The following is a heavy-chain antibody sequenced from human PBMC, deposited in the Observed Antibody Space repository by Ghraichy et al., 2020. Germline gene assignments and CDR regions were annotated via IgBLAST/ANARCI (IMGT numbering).Heavy chain of an antibody. Sequence: GESLNISCAASGFTFSSYSMNWVRQAPGKGLEWVSSISSSSSYIYYADSVKGRFTISRDNAKNSLYLQMNSLRAEDTAVYYCARIDSRYDAFDIWGQGTMVTVSS. CDR2: ISSSSSYI. J-gene: IGHJ3*02. D-gene: IGHD2-21*01. CDR3: ARIDSRYDAFDI. V-gene: IGHV3-21*01. CDR1: GFTFSSYS.